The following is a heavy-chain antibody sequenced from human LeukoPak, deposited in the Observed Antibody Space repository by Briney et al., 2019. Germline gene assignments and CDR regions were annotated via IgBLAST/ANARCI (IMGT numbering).Heavy chain of an antibody. J-gene: IGHJ4*02. CDR3: AKGDGYNSYFDY. Sequence: GGSLRLSCAASGFTFSSYGMHWVRQAPGKGLGWVAVISYDGSNKYYADSVKGRFTISRDNSKNTLYLQMNSLRAEDTAVYYCAKGDGYNSYFDYWGQGTLVTVSS. CDR1: GFTFSSYG. D-gene: IGHD5-24*01. CDR2: ISYDGSNK. V-gene: IGHV3-30*18.